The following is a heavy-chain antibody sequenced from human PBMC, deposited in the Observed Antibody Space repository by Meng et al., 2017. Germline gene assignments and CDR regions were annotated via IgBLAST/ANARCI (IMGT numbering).Heavy chain of an antibody. V-gene: IGHV3-74*01. J-gene: IGHJ4*02. CDR1: GFTFSSYW. CDR3: ARWGPSTYYYDSSGYYGPYYFDY. CDR2: INSDGSST. D-gene: IGHD3-22*01. Sequence: GESLKISCAASGFTFSSYWMHWARQAPGKGLVWVSRINSDGSSTSYADSVKGRFTISRDNAKNTLYLQMNSLRAEDTAVYYCARWGPSTYYYDSSGYYGPYYFDYWGQGTLVTVSS.